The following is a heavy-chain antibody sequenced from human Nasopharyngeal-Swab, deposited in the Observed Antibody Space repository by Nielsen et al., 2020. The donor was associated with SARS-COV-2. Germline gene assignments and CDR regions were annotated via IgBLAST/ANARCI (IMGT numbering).Heavy chain of an antibody. CDR3: VRPEGVATSFKYYFQYGMDV. V-gene: IGHV5-51*01. CDR1: SYSITSYC. CDR2: IYPRDADT. Sequence: KVTSKGSSYSITSYCIVWLLHMPAKGLVWLGIIYPRDADTKYSPYFQGQVTSSADKSISTGYLQWSSLKASDTAMYYCVRPEGVATSFKYYFQYGMDVWGQGTMVTVPS. D-gene: IGHD5-12*01. J-gene: IGHJ6*02.